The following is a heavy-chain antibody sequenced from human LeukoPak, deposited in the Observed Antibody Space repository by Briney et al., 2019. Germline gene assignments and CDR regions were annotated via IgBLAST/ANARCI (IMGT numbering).Heavy chain of an antibody. CDR2: IGTAGDT. CDR1: GFTFSSYD. Sequence: GGSLRLSCAASGFTFSSYDMHWVRQATGKGLEWVSAIGTAGDTYYPGSVKGRFTISRDNSKNTLYLQMNSLRAEDTAVYYCAKGYCSSTSCHAGYWGQGTLVTVSS. D-gene: IGHD2-2*01. CDR3: AKGYCSSTSCHAGY. V-gene: IGHV3-13*01. J-gene: IGHJ4*02.